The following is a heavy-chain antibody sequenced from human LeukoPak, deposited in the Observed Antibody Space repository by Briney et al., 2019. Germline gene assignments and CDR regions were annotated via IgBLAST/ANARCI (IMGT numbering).Heavy chain of an antibody. Sequence: GGSLRLSCAASGFIFSNYWIHWVRQAPGKGLVWVSRVNAGGSITNYADSVKGRFTISRDNSKNTLYLQMNSLRAEDTAVYYCAKDRARYCSSTSCYFDYWGQGTLVTVSS. CDR2: VNAGGSIT. CDR1: GFIFSNYW. J-gene: IGHJ4*02. CDR3: AKDRARYCSSTSCYFDY. D-gene: IGHD2-2*01. V-gene: IGHV3-74*01.